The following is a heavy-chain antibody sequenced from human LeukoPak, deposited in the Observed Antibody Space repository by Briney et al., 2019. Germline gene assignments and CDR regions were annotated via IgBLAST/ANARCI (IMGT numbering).Heavy chain of an antibody. CDR1: GFTFISYA. CDR2: ISFHGTDS. D-gene: IGHD3-10*01. V-gene: IGHV3-30*04. Sequence: GGSLRLSCAASGFTFISYAIHWVRQAPGKGLEWVAVISFHGTDSFYADSVKGRFTISRDNSKNTLYLQMNSLRPEDTAVYYCAKVGPRFGRHWYFDLWGRGTLVTVSS. CDR3: AKVGPRFGRHWYFDL. J-gene: IGHJ2*01.